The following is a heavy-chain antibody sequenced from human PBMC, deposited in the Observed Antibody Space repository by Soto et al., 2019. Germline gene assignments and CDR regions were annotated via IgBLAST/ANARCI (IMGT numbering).Heavy chain of an antibody. CDR3: ARDPYGDYEEYYYGMDV. D-gene: IGHD4-17*01. V-gene: IGHV3-30-3*01. J-gene: IGHJ6*02. CDR2: ISYDGSNK. Sequence: EGSLRLSCAASGFTFSSYAMHWVRQAPGRGLEWVAVISYDGSNKYYADSVKGRFTISRDNSKNTMYLQMNSLRAEDTAVYYCARDPYGDYEEYYYGMDVRGQGTTVTVSS. CDR1: GFTFSSYA.